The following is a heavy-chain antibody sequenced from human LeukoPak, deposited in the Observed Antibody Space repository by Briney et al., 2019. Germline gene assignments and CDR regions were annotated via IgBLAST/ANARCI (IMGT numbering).Heavy chain of an antibody. CDR1: GFTVSSNY. CDR3: ARESVDTAMVMDY. V-gene: IGHV3-66*01. Sequence: GGSLRLSCAASGFTVSSNYMSWVCQAPGKGLEWVSVIYSGGSTYYADSVKGRFTISRDNSRNTLYLQMNSLRAEDTAVYYCARESVDTAMVMDYWGQGTLVTVSS. D-gene: IGHD5-18*01. CDR2: IYSGGST. J-gene: IGHJ4*02.